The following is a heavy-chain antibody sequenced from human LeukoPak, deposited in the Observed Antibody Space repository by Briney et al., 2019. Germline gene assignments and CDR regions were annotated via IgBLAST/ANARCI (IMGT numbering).Heavy chain of an antibody. CDR3: ARVVYSSGYSYYFDY. D-gene: IGHD3-22*01. V-gene: IGHV4-59*01. Sequence: SETLSLSCTVSGGSISSYYWSWIRQPPGKGLEWIGYIYYSGSTNYNPSLKSRVTISVDTSKNQFSLKLSSATAADTAVYYCARVVYSSGYSYYFDYWGQGTLVTVSS. J-gene: IGHJ4*02. CDR1: GGSISSYY. CDR2: IYYSGST.